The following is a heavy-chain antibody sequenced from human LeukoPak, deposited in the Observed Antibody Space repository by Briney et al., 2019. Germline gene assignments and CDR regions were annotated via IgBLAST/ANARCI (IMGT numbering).Heavy chain of an antibody. CDR3: AKDQDDILTGYYVPNYYFDY. D-gene: IGHD3-9*01. CDR2: ISSSSSYI. J-gene: IGHJ4*02. V-gene: IGHV3-21*04. Sequence: GGSLRLSCAASGFTFSSYSMNWVRQAPGKGLEWVSSISSSSSYIYYADSVKGRFTISRDNAKNSLYLQMNSLRAEDTAVYYCAKDQDDILTGYYVPNYYFDYWGQGTLVTVSS. CDR1: GFTFSSYS.